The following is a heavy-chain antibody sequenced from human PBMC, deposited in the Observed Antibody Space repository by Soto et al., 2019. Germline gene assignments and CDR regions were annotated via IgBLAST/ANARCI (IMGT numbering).Heavy chain of an antibody. D-gene: IGHD3-22*01. CDR3: AKEMGDYYDSSGSWFDP. V-gene: IGHV3-23*01. CDR2: ISGSGGNT. CDR1: GFTFISYV. Sequence: HPGGSLRLSCASSGFTFISYVMSWVRQAPGKGLEWVSAISGSGGNTYYADSVKGRFTISRDNSKNTLFLQMNSLRAEDTALYFCAKEMGDYYDSSGSWFDPWGQGTLVTVSS. J-gene: IGHJ5*02.